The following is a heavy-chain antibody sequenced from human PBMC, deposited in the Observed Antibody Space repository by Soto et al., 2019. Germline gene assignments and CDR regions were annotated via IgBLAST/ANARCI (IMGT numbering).Heavy chain of an antibody. CDR2: ISSSGSTI. Sequence: PGGSLRLSCAASGFTFSTFNMNWVRQAPGKGLEWVSYISSSGSTIYYADSVKGRFTISRDNAKNSLYLQMNSLRDEDTAVYYCAREAPRDLNWFDPWGQGTLVTVSS. CDR1: GFTFSTFN. J-gene: IGHJ5*02. CDR3: AREAPRDLNWFDP. V-gene: IGHV3-48*02.